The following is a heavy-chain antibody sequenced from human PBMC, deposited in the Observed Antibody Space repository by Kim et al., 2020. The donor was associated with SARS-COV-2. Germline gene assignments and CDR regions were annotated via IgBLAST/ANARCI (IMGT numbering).Heavy chain of an antibody. CDR1: GYTFTGYY. Sequence: ASVKVSCKASGYTFTGYYMHWVRQAPGQGLEWMGRINPNSGGTNYAQKFQGRVTMTRDTSISTAYMELSRLRSDDTAVYYCARGYYYDSSGYHLGSGVWFDPWGQGTLVTVSS. J-gene: IGHJ5*02. CDR3: ARGYYYDSSGYHLGSGVWFDP. D-gene: IGHD3-22*01. V-gene: IGHV1-2*06. CDR2: INPNSGGT.